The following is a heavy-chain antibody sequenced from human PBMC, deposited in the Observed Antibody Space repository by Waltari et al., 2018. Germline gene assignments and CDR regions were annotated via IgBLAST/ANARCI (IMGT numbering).Heavy chain of an antibody. CDR2: INPNSGAT. J-gene: IGHJ4*02. V-gene: IGHV1-2*02. CDR3: ARTPPNYYDSSGYSDY. D-gene: IGHD3-22*01. Sequence: QVQLVQSGAEVKKPGASVKVSCKASGYTFTGYYMHWVRQAPGQGLGWMGWINPNSGATNDAQKFQGRVTMTRDTSISTAYMELSRLRSDDTAVYYCARTPPNYYDSSGYSDYWGQGTLVTVSS. CDR1: GYTFTGYY.